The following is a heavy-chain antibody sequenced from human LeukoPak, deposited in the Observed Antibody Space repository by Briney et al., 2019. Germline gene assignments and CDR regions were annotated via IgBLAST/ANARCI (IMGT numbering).Heavy chain of an antibody. CDR2: INPSGGST. CDR1: GYTFTNYY. Sequence: ASVKVSCKASGYTFTNYYMHWVRQAPGQGLEWMGIINPSGGSTSYAQKFQGRVTMTRDTSTSTVYMELSSLRSEDTAVYYCAREIDCSGGSCYHFDYWGQGTLVTVSS. CDR3: AREIDCSGGSCYHFDY. D-gene: IGHD2-15*01. J-gene: IGHJ4*02. V-gene: IGHV1-46*01.